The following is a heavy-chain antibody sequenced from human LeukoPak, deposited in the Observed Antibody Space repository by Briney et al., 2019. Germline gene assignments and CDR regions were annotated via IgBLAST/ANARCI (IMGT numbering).Heavy chain of an antibody. V-gene: IGHV4-59*11. CDR1: DGSISSHY. Sequence: SETLSLTCTVSDGSISSHYWSWVRQPPGKGLEWIGYIYHTGSTNYNPPLKSRVTISLDTSKNQFSLTLTSVTAADTAVYYCATRPGSTWYGVFNFWGQGTLVTVSS. CDR2: IYHTGST. D-gene: IGHD6-13*01. J-gene: IGHJ4*02. CDR3: ATRPGSTWYGVFNF.